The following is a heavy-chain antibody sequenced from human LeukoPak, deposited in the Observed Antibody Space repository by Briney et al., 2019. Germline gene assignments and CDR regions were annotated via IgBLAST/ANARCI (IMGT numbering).Heavy chain of an antibody. Sequence: SQTLSLTCAISGDSVSSNSAAWNWIRQAPSRGLEWLGRTYYRSKWYNDYAVSVKSRITINPDTSKNQFSQQLNSVTPEDTAVYFCARDKYDSSGYLGTLDYWGQGTLVTVSS. V-gene: IGHV6-1*01. D-gene: IGHD3-22*01. CDR2: TYYRSKWYN. CDR1: GDSVSSNSAA. J-gene: IGHJ4*02. CDR3: ARDKYDSSGYLGTLDY.